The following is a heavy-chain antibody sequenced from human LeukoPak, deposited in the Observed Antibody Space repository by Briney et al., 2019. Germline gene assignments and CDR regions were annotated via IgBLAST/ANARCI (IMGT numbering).Heavy chain of an antibody. V-gene: IGHV4-4*07. CDR1: GGSISSYY. J-gene: IGHJ4*02. CDR2: IYSSGST. Sequence: SETLSLTCAVSGGSISSYYWNWIRQPAGKGLEWIGRIYSSGSTNYNPSLTSRVTMSVDTSENQFSLKLSSVTAADTAVYHCARRDALGWYFDYWGQGTLVTVSS. D-gene: IGHD5-24*01. CDR3: ARRDALGWYFDY.